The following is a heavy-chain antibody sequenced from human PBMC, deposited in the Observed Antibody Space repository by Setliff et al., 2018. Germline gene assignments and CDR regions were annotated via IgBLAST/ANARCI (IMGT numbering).Heavy chain of an antibody. CDR1: GYTLSRHY. CDR3: GRAGVAAADRKGLLDY. J-gene: IGHJ4*02. V-gene: IGHV1-46*01. Sequence: GASVKVSCKAAGYTLSRHYMHWVRQAPGQGLEWMGIINPGGGSASIVEKFQGRVTMTSDTSTSTVYLDLSGLTSEDTAVYYCGRAGVAAADRKGLLDYWGQGSLVTVSS. D-gene: IGHD6-13*01. CDR2: INPGGGSA.